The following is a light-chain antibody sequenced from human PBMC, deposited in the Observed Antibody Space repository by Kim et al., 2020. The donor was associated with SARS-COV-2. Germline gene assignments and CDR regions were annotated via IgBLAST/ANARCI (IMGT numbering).Light chain of an antibody. V-gene: IGLV2-14*03. CDR2: DVS. Sequence: QAITISCTETSSDVGGYNYVSWYQQHPDKAPKLMIYDVSTRPSGVSNRFSGSKSGNTASLTISGLQAEDEADYYCSSYTSSSTRVVFGGGTQLTVL. CDR1: SSDVGGYNY. J-gene: IGLJ2*01. CDR3: SSYTSSSTRVV.